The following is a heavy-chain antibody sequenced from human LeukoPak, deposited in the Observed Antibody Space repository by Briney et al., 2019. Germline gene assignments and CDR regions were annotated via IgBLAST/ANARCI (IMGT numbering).Heavy chain of an antibody. J-gene: IGHJ4*02. V-gene: IGHV4-39*01. CDR3: ARQYYDSTGYYYFDH. CDR1: GGAITGSSYY. D-gene: IGHD3-22*01. CDR2: LYYSGSI. Sequence: SDTLSLTCTVSGGAITGSSYYWGWIRQSPGKGLEWIGSLYYSGSIYYNPSLRSRVSMSADTSKNQFPLKLNSLTAADRAVYYCARQYYDSTGYYYFDHWDQGTLVTVSS.